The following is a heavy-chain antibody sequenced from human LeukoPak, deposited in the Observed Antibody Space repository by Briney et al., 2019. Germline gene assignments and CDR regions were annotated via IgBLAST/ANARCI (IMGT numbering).Heavy chain of an antibody. CDR2: ISYGGSNK. D-gene: IGHD6-6*01. J-gene: IGHJ4*02. CDR1: GFTFSSYG. V-gene: IGHV3-30*18. CDR3: TKDLIAGSSTSSRVFDY. Sequence: PGGSLRLSCAASGFTFSSYGMHWIRQAPGKGLEWVAVISYGGSNKYYADSVKGRFTISRDNSKNTLYLQMNSLRAEDSAVYYGTKDLIAGSSTSSRVFDYGGQGTLVTVS.